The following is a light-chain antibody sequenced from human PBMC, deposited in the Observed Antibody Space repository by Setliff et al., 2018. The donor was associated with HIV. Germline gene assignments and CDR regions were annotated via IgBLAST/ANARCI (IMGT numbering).Light chain of an antibody. CDR1: SSDVGRYNY. CDR2: EVT. V-gene: IGLV2-14*01. CDR3: QSYDSSLSGFV. Sequence: QSALTQPASVSGSPGQSITISCTGTSSDVGRYNYVSWYQQHPGKAPKLIIYEVTNRPSGVSTRFSGSKSGTSASLAITGLQAEDEADYYCQSYDSSLSGFVFGTGTKVTVL. J-gene: IGLJ1*01.